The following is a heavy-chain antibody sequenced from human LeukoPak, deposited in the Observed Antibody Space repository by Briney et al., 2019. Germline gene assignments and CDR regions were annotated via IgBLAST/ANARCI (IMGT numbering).Heavy chain of an antibody. CDR3: ARLYNYYDFWSGYYMGYYYYYMDV. V-gene: IGHV1-18*01. Sequence: ASVKVSCKASGYTFTSYGISWVRQAPGQGLEWMGWISAYNGNTNYAQKLQGRVTMTTDTSTSTAYMELRSLRSDDTAVYYCARLYNYYDFWSGYYMGYYYYYMDVWGKGTTVTVSS. D-gene: IGHD3-3*01. CDR1: GYTFTSYG. J-gene: IGHJ6*03. CDR2: ISAYNGNT.